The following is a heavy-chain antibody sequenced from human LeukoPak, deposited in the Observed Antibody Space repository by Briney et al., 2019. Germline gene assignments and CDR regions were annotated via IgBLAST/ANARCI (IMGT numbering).Heavy chain of an antibody. J-gene: IGHJ3*02. V-gene: IGHV1-2*02. Sequence: ASVKVSCKASGYTFTGYYMHWVRQAPGQGLEWMGWINPNSGGTNYAQKFQGRVTMTRDPSNSTAYMEVSRLRSDDTAVYYCARSRSGYYPHYASDMWGQGTMVTVSS. D-gene: IGHD3-3*01. CDR3: ARSRSGYYPHYASDM. CDR2: INPNSGGT. CDR1: GYTFTGYY.